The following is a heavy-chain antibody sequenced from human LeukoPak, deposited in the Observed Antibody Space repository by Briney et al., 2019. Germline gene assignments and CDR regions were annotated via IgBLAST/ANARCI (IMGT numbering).Heavy chain of an antibody. J-gene: IGHJ4*02. V-gene: IGHV3-53*05. CDR3: SFSGRLRTNAHTDY. Sequence: GGSLRLSCAASGFTVSGNYMSWVRQAPGKGLEWVSVIYSSDNTYYIDSVKGRFTISRDNSKNTLYLQMSSLRSEDTTVYYFSFSGRLRTNAHTDYWGQGTLVTVSS. CDR2: IYSSDNT. CDR1: GFTVSGNY. D-gene: IGHD5-12*01.